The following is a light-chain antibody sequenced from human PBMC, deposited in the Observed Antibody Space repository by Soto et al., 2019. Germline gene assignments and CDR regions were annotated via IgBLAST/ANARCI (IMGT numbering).Light chain of an antibody. CDR2: KES. V-gene: IGKV1-5*03. Sequence: DIQMTQSPSTLSAYVGDRVSITCRASQSISSWLAWYQQKPGKAPKLLIYKESSLESGVPSRFSGSGSGTEFTLTISSLQPDDFATYYCQQYNSYSYTFGQGTKLEIK. J-gene: IGKJ2*01. CDR3: QQYNSYSYT. CDR1: QSISSW.